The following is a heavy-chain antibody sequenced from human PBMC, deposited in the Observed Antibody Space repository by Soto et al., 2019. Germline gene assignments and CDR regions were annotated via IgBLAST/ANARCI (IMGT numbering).Heavy chain of an antibody. CDR3: ARDRIAAAGIPLDY. J-gene: IGHJ4*02. CDR2: TYYRSKWYS. CDR1: GDSVSSNSGA. Sequence: SQTLSLTCAISGDSVSSNSGAWNWIRQSPSGGLEWLGRTYYRSKWYSDYAVSVKSRITINPDTSKNQFSPQLNSVTPEDTAVYYCARDRIAAAGIPLDYWGQGTLVTVSS. V-gene: IGHV6-1*01. D-gene: IGHD6-13*01.